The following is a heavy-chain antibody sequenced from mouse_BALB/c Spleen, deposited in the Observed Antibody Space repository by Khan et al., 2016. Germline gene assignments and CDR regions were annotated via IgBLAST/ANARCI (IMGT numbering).Heavy chain of an antibody. CDR3: ARDYYGSSYVSLFAY. J-gene: IGHJ3*01. D-gene: IGHD1-1*01. CDR1: GYSFIDYN. CDR2: IDPYNGGT. V-gene: IGHV1S135*01. Sequence: VQLQQSGPELVKPGASVKVSCKATGYSFIDYNMFWVKQSHGKSLEWIGYIDPYNGGTNYNQKFKAKATLTVDKSSSTAFMHLNSLTSEDSAVYYCARDYYGSSYVSLFAYWGQGTLVTVSA.